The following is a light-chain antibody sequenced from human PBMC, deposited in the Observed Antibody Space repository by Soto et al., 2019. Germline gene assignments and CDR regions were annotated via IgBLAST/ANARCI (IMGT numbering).Light chain of an antibody. CDR2: RTD. CDR1: SSTFANNY. V-gene: IGLV1-47*01. J-gene: IGLJ2*01. Sequence: QSALTQPPSVSGTPGQRVSISCSGDSSTFANNYVHWYQQVPGAAPKLLMYRTDQRPSGVPERFSGSKSGTSASLTISGLRPEDEAQYYCAAYTGNWNGPVFGGGTQLTVL. CDR3: AAYTGNWNGPV.